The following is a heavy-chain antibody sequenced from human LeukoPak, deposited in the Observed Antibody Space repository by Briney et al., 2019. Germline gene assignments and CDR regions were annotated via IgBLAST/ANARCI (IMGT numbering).Heavy chain of an antibody. CDR3: ARHVGPDTRITMLRGVSFPRYNNWFDP. D-gene: IGHD3-10*01. V-gene: IGHV4-39*01. CDR2: ISYSEST. Sequence: PSETLTLTCTVAGGSFSSNTYYWGWLRQPPGKGLEWIGSISYSESTYHNPSRKSLVTISVDTSKNQFSLELLSVAAADTAVYYCARHVGPDTRITMLRGVSFPRYNNWFDPWGQGTLVAVSS. J-gene: IGHJ5*02. CDR1: GGSFSSNTYY.